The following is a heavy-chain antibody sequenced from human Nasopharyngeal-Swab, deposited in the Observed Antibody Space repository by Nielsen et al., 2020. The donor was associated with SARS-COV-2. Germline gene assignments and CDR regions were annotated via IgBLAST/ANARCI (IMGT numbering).Heavy chain of an antibody. D-gene: IGHD1-26*01. CDR2: ISGSGGGT. J-gene: IGHJ6*02. CDR3: AKDSSISGSPVYYYGMDV. V-gene: IGHV3-23*01. Sequence: GESLKISCAASGFTFSSYAMSWVRQAPRKGLEWVSAISGSGGGTYYADSVKGRFTISRDNSKNTLYLQMNSLRAEDTAVYYCAKDSSISGSPVYYYGMDVWGQGTTVTVSS. CDR1: GFTFSSYA.